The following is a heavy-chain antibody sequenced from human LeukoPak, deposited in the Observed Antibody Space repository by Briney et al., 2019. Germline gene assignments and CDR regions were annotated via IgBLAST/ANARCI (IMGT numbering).Heavy chain of an antibody. CDR3: AKDHCSSTSCPQGAFDI. D-gene: IGHD2-2*01. Sequence: GGSLRLSCAASGFTFSSYAMSWVRQAPGKGLEWVSAISGSGGSTYYADSVKGRFTISRDNSKNTLYLQMNSLRAEDTAVYYCAKDHCSSTSCPQGAFDIWGQGTMVTVSS. V-gene: IGHV3-23*01. J-gene: IGHJ3*02. CDR1: GFTFSSYA. CDR2: ISGSGGST.